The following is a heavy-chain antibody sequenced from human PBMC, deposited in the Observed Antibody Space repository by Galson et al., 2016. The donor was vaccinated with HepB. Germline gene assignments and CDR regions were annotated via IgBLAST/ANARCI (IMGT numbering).Heavy chain of an antibody. CDR1: GFNFSDYF. V-gene: IGHV3-11*01. D-gene: IGHD4-17*01. J-gene: IGHJ4*02. Sequence: SLRLSCAASGFNFSDYFMSWVRQAPGKGLEWLSYMTGRDGWIYYAESVKGRFTISRDNAKNSLFLHMESLRPDDTAVYYCVGDESQHDYGLEFDYWGQGTLVTVSS. CDR3: VGDESQHDYGLEFDY. CDR2: MTGRDGWI.